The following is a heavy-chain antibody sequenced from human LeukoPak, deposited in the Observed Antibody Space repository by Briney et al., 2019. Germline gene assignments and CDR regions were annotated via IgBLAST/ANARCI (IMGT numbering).Heavy chain of an antibody. CDR2: IYHSGST. V-gene: IGHV4-30-2*01. Sequence: SETLSLTCAVSGGSISSGGYSWSWIRQPPGKGLERIGYIYHSGSTHYNPSLKSRVTISVDRSKNQFSLKLSSVTAADTAVYYCARDVIGFWSGYSDYWGQGTLVTVSS. D-gene: IGHD3-3*01. J-gene: IGHJ4*02. CDR1: GGSISSGGYS. CDR3: ARDVIGFWSGYSDY.